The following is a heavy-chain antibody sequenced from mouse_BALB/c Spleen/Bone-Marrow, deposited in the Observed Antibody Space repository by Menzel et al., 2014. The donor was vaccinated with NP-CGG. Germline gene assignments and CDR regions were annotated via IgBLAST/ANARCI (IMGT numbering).Heavy chain of an antibody. D-gene: IGHD2-14*01. J-gene: IGHJ4*01. Sequence: EVQLQQPGPGLVKPSQSLSLTCTVTGYSITSDYAWNWIRQFPGNKLEWMGYISYSGSTSYNPSLKSRISITRDTSKNQLFLQLNSVTTEDTATYYCARWRYAMDYWGQGTSVTVSS. V-gene: IGHV3-2*02. CDR3: ARWRYAMDY. CDR1: GYSITSDYA. CDR2: ISYSGST.